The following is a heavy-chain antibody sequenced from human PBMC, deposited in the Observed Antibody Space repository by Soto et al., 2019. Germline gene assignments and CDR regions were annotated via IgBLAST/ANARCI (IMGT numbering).Heavy chain of an antibody. CDR3: AGMPYPSGLRFDP. Sequence: SETLSLTCTVYGGSFRGYSWSWIRQPPGKALRWIGFIYQSGVTSYNPSLASRVSISLDRSNNQCSLKLKSVTAADTAVYFCAGMPYPSGLRFDPWGPGTLVTVSS. CDR2: IYQSGVT. CDR1: GGSFRGYS. J-gene: IGHJ5*02. V-gene: IGHV4-30-2*01. D-gene: IGHD6-19*01.